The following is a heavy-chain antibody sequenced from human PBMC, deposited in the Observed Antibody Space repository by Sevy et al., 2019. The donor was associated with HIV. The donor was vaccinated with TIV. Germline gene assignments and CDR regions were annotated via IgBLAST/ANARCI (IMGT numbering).Heavy chain of an antibody. D-gene: IGHD2-15*01. J-gene: IGHJ3*02. V-gene: IGHV4-61*02. Sequence: SETLSLTCTVSGGSISSGTYYWIWVRQPAGKGLEWIGRIYTSGSTNYNPSPQSRVTRSVDTSKNQFSLKLNSVTAADTAVYYCARDYCSGGSCYGSDAFDIWGRGTMVTVS. CDR3: ARDYCSGGSCYGSDAFDI. CDR2: IYTSGST. CDR1: GGSISSGTYY.